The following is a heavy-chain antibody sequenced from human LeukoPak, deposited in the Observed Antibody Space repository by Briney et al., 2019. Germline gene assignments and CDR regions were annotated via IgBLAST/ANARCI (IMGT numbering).Heavy chain of an antibody. CDR3: ARGGLNTMVRGVIRYYYMDV. V-gene: IGHV1-18*01. D-gene: IGHD3-10*01. J-gene: IGHJ6*03. Sequence: ASVKVSCKASGYTFTSYGISWVRQAPGQGLEWMGWISAYNGNTNYAQKLQGRVTMTTDTSTSTAYMELRSLRSDDTAVYYCARGGLNTMVRGVIRYYYMDVWGKGTTVTISS. CDR1: GYTFTSYG. CDR2: ISAYNGNT.